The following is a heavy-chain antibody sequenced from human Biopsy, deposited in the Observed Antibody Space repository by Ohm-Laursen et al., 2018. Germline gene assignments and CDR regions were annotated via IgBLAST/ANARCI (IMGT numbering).Heavy chain of an antibody. CDR1: GASVKTSGYF. J-gene: IGHJ2*01. Sequence: TLSLTCGVSGASVKTSGYFWAWIRQRPGKGLEWIGYISYNERTHYHPSLTSRLAISFDTSNNRISLQLRSVSVADTAVYYCVREPKTGTAEAWYFDLWGRGSPVTVPS. V-gene: IGHV4-31*11. D-gene: IGHD3-9*01. CDR2: ISYNERT. CDR3: VREPKTGTAEAWYFDL.